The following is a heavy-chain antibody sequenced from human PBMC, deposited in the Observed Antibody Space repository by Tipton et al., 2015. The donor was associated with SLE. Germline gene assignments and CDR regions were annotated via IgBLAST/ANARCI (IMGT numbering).Heavy chain of an antibody. Sequence: TLSLTCAVSGGSISSSNWWSWVRQPPGKGLEWIGEINHSGSTNYNPSLKSRVTISVDKSKNQFSLKLSSVTAADTAVYYCARAKTYYYDSSGYYYYFDYWGQGTLVTVSS. CDR3: ARAKTYYYDSSGYYYYFDY. V-gene: IGHV4-4*02. D-gene: IGHD3-22*01. CDR2: INHSGST. CDR1: GGSISSSNW. J-gene: IGHJ4*02.